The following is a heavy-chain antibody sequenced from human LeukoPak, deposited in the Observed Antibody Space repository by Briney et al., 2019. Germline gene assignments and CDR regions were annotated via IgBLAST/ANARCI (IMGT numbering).Heavy chain of an antibody. CDR3: AKDSPGCSSTSCYFHY. Sequence: GRSLRLSCAASGFTFSSYGMHWVRQAPGKGLEWVAVIWYDGSNKYYADSVKGRFTISRDNSKNTLYLQMNSLRADDTAVYYCAKDSPGCSSTSCYFHYWGQGSLVTVSS. V-gene: IGHV3-33*06. CDR1: GFTFSSYG. CDR2: IWYDGSNK. J-gene: IGHJ4*02. D-gene: IGHD2-2*01.